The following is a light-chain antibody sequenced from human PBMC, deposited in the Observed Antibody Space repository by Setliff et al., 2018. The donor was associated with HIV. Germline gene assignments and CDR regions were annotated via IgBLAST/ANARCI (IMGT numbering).Light chain of an antibody. CDR1: SSDVGSYNL. CDR3: CSYAGSTPHVV. Sequence: QPALTQPASVSGSPGQSITISCTGTSSDVGSYNLVSWYQKYPGKAPKLMIYEGSKRPSGVSNRFSGSKSGNTASPTISGLQAEDEADYYCCSYAGSTPHVVFGGGTKVTV. V-gene: IGLV2-23*01. J-gene: IGLJ2*01. CDR2: EGS.